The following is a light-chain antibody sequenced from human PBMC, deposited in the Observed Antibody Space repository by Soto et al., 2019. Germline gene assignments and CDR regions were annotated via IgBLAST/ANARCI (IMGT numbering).Light chain of an antibody. J-gene: IGKJ4*01. CDR3: KQYNEWPLT. V-gene: IGKV3-15*01. Sequence: EIVMTQSPPTLSVSQGERASLSCRASGGISSNLAWYQQKPGQAPRLLIYNSFSRATGIPARVSGSGSGTEFTLTISSLQFEDFAVYYCKQYNEWPLTFGGGTKVEIK. CDR2: NSF. CDR1: GGISSN.